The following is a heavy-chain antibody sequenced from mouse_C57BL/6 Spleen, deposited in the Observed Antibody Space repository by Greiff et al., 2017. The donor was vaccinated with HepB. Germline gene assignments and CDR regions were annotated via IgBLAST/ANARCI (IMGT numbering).Heavy chain of an antibody. D-gene: IGHD4-1*01. CDR1: GYTFTSYW. J-gene: IGHJ1*03. CDR3: ARLTYWYFDV. Sequence: QVQLKQPGAELVKPGASVKLSCKASGYTFTSYWMHWVKQRPGQGLEWIGMIHPNSGSTNYNEKFKSKATLTVDKSSSTAYMQLSSLTSEDSAVYYCARLTYWYFDVWGTGTTVTVSS. V-gene: IGHV1-64*01. CDR2: IHPNSGST.